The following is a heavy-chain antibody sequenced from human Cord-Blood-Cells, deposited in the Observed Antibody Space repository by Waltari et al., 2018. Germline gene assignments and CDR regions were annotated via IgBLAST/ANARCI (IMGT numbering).Heavy chain of an antibody. V-gene: IGHV3-7*01. Sequence: GKGLEWVANIKQDGSEKYYVDSVKGRFTISRDNAKNSLYLQMNSLRAEDTAVYYCARGGYWGSKSSVEDYWGQGTLVTVSS. CDR3: ARGGYWGSKSSVEDY. D-gene: IGHD7-27*01. J-gene: IGHJ4*02. CDR2: IKQDGSEK.